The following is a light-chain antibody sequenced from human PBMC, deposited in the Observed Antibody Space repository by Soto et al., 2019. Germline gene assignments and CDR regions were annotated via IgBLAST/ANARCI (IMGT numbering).Light chain of an antibody. Sequence: AIQMTQSPSSLSASIGDRVTITCRASQGVRNDLAWYQQKPGKAPKLLIYAASALQTGIPSRFIGSRSGTHFTLTIGGLQPEDFATYFCLQDYNYPWTFGQGTKVDIK. CDR2: AAS. J-gene: IGKJ1*01. CDR3: LQDYNYPWT. CDR1: QGVRND. V-gene: IGKV1-6*01.